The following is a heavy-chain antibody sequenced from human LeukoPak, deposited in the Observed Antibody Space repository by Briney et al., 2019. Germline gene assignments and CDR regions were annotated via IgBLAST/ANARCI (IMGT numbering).Heavy chain of an antibody. CDR1: GGSISSYY. Sequence: SETLSLTCTVSGGSISSYYWSWIRQPPGKGLEWIGYIYYSGSTNYNPSLKSRVTISVDTSKNQFSLRLSSVTAADTAVYYCARHGRTVTTHSTFPFDYWGQGTLVTVSS. V-gene: IGHV4-59*08. CDR3: ARHGRTVTTHSTFPFDY. D-gene: IGHD4-4*01. J-gene: IGHJ4*02. CDR2: IYYSGST.